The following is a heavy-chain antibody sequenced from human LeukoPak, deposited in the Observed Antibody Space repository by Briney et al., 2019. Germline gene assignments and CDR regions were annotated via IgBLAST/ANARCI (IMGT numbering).Heavy chain of an antibody. CDR1: GYTFTGYY. J-gene: IGHJ5*02. CDR2: INPNSGGT. V-gene: IGHV1-2*02. CDR3: ARERVRGARKGWFDP. Sequence: GASVKVSCKASGYTFTGYYMHWVRQAPGQGLEWMGRINPNSGGTNYAQKFQGRVTMTRDTSISTAYMELSRLRSDDTAVYYCARERVRGARKGWFDPWGQGTLVTVSS. D-gene: IGHD3-10*01.